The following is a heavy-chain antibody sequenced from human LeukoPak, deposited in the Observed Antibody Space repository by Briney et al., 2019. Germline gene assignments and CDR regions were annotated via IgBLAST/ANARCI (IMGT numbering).Heavy chain of an antibody. V-gene: IGHV1-2*02. CDR1: GYTFTGYY. D-gene: IGHD6-19*01. Sequence: ASVKVSCKASGYTFTGYYMHWVRQAPGQGLEWMGWINPNSGGTNYAQKFQGRVTMTRDTSISTAYMELSRLRSDDTAVYYCAREAYSSGWYGSGWFDPWGQGTLVTVSS. J-gene: IGHJ5*02. CDR3: AREAYSSGWYGSGWFDP. CDR2: INPNSGGT.